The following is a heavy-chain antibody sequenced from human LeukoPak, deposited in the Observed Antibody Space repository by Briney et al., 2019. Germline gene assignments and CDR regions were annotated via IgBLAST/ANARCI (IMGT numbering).Heavy chain of an antibody. Sequence: SETLSLTCAVSGGSISSSNWWSWVRQPPGKGLEWIGVIYHSGSTNYNPSLKSRVTISVDKSKNQFSLKLSSVTAADTAVYYCARQIRYFDWLFGGFDPWGQGTLVTVSS. CDR3: ARQIRYFDWLFGGFDP. V-gene: IGHV4-4*02. J-gene: IGHJ5*02. D-gene: IGHD3-9*01. CDR2: IYHSGST. CDR1: GGSISSSNW.